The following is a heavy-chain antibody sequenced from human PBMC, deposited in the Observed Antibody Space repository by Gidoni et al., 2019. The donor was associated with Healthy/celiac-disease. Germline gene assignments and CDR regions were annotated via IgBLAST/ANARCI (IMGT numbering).Heavy chain of an antibody. CDR3: ARDGAPGQQLVLGFDY. V-gene: IGHV3-21*01. D-gene: IGHD6-6*01. CDR1: GFTLSSYS. J-gene: IGHJ4*02. Sequence: EVQLVESGGGLVKPGGSLRLSCAASGFTLSSYSMNWVRQAPGKGLEWVSSISSSSSYIYYADSVKGRFTISRDNAKNSLYLQMNSLRAEDTAVYYCARDGAPGQQLVLGFDYWGQGTLVTVSS. CDR2: ISSSSSYI.